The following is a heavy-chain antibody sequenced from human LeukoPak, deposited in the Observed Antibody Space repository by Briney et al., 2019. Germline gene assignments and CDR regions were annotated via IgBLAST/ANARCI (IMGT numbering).Heavy chain of an antibody. CDR3: ATRSSLGYYYYYMDV. CDR2: IYHSGIT. CDR1: GYSISSGYY. D-gene: IGHD3-10*01. Sequence: PSETLSLACAVSGYSISSGYYWGWIRQPPGQGLEWIGSIYHSGITYYNPSLKSRVAISVDTSKNQFSLKLSSVTAADTAVYYCATRSSLGYYYYYMDVWGKGTTVTVSS. V-gene: IGHV4-38-2*01. J-gene: IGHJ6*03.